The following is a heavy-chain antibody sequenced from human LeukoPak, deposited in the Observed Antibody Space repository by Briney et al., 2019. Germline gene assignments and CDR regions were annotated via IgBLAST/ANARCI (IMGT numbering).Heavy chain of an antibody. CDR3: ARGSSGFRFDQ. V-gene: IGHV3-48*03. CDR2: ISSSGSTI. J-gene: IGHJ4*02. D-gene: IGHD3-22*01. Sequence: GGSLRLSCAASGFTFSSYEMNWVRQAPGKGLEWVSYISSSGSTIYYADSVKGRFTISRDNAKNSLYLQMNSLRAEDTAVYYCARGSSGFRFDQWGQGTLVTVSS. CDR1: GFTFSSYE.